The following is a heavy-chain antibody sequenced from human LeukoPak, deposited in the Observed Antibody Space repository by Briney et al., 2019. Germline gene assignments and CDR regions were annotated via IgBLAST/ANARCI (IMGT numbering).Heavy chain of an antibody. J-gene: IGHJ3*02. Sequence: GGSLRLSCAASGFTFSRYSMNWVRQAPGKGLEWVSSISISSNYIYFTDSLKGRFTISRDNAKNSLYLQMNSLRAEDTAVYYCARGSRFGVVERDAFDIWGQGTMVTVSS. CDR2: ISISSNYI. V-gene: IGHV3-21*01. CDR3: ARGSRFGVVERDAFDI. D-gene: IGHD3-3*01. CDR1: GFTFSRYS.